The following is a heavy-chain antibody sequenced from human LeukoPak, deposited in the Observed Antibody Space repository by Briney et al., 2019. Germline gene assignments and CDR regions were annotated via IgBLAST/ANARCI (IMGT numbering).Heavy chain of an antibody. V-gene: IGHV1-8*01. D-gene: IGHD3-10*01. J-gene: IGHJ4*02. CDR1: GYTFTSYD. Sequence: ASVKVSCKASGYTFTSYDISWVRQATGQGLEWMGWMNPNSGNAGYAQRFQGRATMTRNNSISTAYMELTSLRSEDTAVYYCGRPLQRGSWTQRALDSSGQGTLVTVSS. CDR2: MNPNSGNA. CDR3: GRPLQRGSWTQRALDS.